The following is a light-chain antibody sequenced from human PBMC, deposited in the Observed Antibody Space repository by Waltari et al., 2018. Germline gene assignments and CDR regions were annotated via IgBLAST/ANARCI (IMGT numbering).Light chain of an antibody. CDR2: GAS. CDR3: QHYVRLPAT. V-gene: IGKV3-20*01. Sequence: IVLTPSPGTLSSSPGERATLSCRASQSVSRSLAWYQQKPGEAPKLLIHGASTRATGIPDRFTGSGSGTDFSLTISSLEPEDFAIYFCQHYVRLPATFGQGTKVEIK. J-gene: IGKJ1*01. CDR1: QSVSRS.